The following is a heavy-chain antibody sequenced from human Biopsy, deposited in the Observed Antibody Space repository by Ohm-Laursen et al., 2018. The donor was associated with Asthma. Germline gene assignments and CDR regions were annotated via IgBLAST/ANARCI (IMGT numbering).Heavy chain of an antibody. Sequence: ASVKVSCKASGYTFINYAIHWVRQAPGQRLEWMGWINAGNGNTKYSQKLQGRVTITRDTSASTAYMDLSSLRSEDTAVYYCARTYYDFLTGQVNDVFAIWGQGTMVTVSS. D-gene: IGHD3-9*01. CDR3: ARTYYDFLTGQVNDVFAI. CDR1: GYTFINYA. CDR2: INAGNGNT. V-gene: IGHV1-3*01. J-gene: IGHJ3*02.